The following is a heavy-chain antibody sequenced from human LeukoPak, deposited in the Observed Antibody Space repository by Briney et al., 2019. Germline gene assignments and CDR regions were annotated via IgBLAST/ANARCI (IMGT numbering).Heavy chain of an antibody. V-gene: IGHV3-7*01. CDR3: ARVGLRFLEWRYYYYGMDV. D-gene: IGHD3-3*01. J-gene: IGHJ6*02. CDR1: GFTFSSYW. CDR2: IKQDGSEK. Sequence: PGGSLRLSCAASGFTFSSYWMSWVRQAPGKGLEWVANIKQDGSEKYYVDSVKGRFTISRDNAMNSLYLQMNSLRAEDTAVYYCARVGLRFLEWRYYYYGMDVWGQGTTVTVSS.